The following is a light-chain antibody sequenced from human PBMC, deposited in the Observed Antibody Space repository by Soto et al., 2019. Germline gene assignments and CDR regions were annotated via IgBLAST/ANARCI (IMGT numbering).Light chain of an antibody. CDR1: QSVSSN. CDR2: GAS. CDR3: QQYNNWPRT. J-gene: IGKJ1*01. V-gene: IGKV3-15*01. Sequence: EIVMTQSPATLSVSPGERATLSCRASQSVSSNLAWYQQKPGQAPRLLIYGASTRATGIPATFSGGGSGTEFTLTIRSLRSEDFAVYYCQQYNNWPRTFGQGTRWKSN.